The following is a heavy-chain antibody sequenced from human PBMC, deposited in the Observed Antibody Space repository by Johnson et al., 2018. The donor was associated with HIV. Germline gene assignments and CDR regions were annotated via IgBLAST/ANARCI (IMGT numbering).Heavy chain of an antibody. V-gene: IGHV3-66*02. CDR2: IYSGGST. CDR1: GLSVSNNY. CDR3: ASFPTGRFTIFGVTQGAFDI. Sequence: MQLVESGGGLVQPGGSLRLSCAASGLSVSNNYMSWVRQAPGKGLERVSVIYSGGSTYYADSVTGRFNIYRDNSKKPLYLQINSLRAEDRAVYYRASFPTGRFTIFGVTQGAFDIWGQGTMVTVSS. D-gene: IGHD3-3*01. J-gene: IGHJ3*02.